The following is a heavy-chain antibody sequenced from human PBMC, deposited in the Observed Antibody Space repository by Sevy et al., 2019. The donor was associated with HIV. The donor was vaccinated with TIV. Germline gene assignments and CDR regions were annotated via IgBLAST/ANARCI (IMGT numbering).Heavy chain of an antibody. CDR1: AFTFSSYG. J-gene: IGHJ6*02. CDR2: IWYDESNK. CDR3: ARDPEFGYSYGTCYYYGMDV. Sequence: GGSLRLSCAASAFTFSSYGMHWVRPAPGKGLEWVAVIWYDESNKNYADSVKGRFTISRDNSKNTLYLQMNSLRVEDTAVYYCARDPEFGYSYGTCYYYGMDVWGQGTTVTVSS. V-gene: IGHV3-33*01. D-gene: IGHD5-18*01.